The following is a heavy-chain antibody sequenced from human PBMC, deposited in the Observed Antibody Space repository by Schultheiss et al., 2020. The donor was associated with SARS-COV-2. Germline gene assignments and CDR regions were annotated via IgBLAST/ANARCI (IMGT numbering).Heavy chain of an antibody. Sequence: GGSLRLSCAASGFTFSSYAMHWVRQAPGKGLEWVSSISSSSSYIYYADSVKGRFTISRDNAKNSLYLQMNSLRAEDTAVYYCAKVGELLWFGELFPFDYWGQGTLVTVSS. V-gene: IGHV3-21*04. CDR2: ISSSSSYI. CDR3: AKVGELLWFGELFPFDY. D-gene: IGHD3-10*01. CDR1: GFTFSSYA. J-gene: IGHJ4*02.